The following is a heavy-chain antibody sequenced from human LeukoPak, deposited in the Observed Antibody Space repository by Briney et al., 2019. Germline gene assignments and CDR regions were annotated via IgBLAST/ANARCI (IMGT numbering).Heavy chain of an antibody. J-gene: IGHJ4*02. CDR1: GGSISSGSYY. Sequence: PSETLSLTCTVSGGSISSGSYYWSWIRQPPGKGLEWIGEINHSGSTNYNPSLKSRFTISVDTSKNQFSLKLSSVTAADTAVYYCARRRWGYCSSTSCPTHYFDYWGQGTLVTVSS. CDR2: INHSGST. CDR3: ARRRWGYCSSTSCPTHYFDY. D-gene: IGHD2-2*01. V-gene: IGHV4-39*07.